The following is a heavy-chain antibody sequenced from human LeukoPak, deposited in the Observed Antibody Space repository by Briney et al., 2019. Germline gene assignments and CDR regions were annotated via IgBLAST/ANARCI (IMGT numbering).Heavy chain of an antibody. V-gene: IGHV4-34*01. CDR3: ATSLGFSVVTRGWHNWFYP. D-gene: IGHD2-21*02. CDR1: GGSFSGYY. CDR2: INHSGST. J-gene: IGHJ5*02. Sequence: SETLSLTCAVYGGSFSGYYWSWIRQPPGKGLEWIGEINHSGSTNYNPSLKSRVTISVDTSKNQFSLKLSSVTAADTAVYYCATSLGFSVVTRGWHNWFYPWGQGTLCTVSS.